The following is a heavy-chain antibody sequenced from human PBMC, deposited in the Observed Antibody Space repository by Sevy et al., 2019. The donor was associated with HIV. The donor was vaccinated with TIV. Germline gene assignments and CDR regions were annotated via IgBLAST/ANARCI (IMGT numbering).Heavy chain of an antibody. V-gene: IGHV3-30*04. Sequence: GGSLRLSCVASGFTFPIYSVLWVRQAPGKGLEWLTLISYDGNYKSYADSVKGRFTISRANSNNILYLQMSSLRVEDTALYFCARVAVEYCTNACYHRFDHWGLGTLVTVSS. J-gene: IGHJ4*02. D-gene: IGHD2-8*01. CDR1: GFTFPIYS. CDR3: ARVAVEYCTNACYHRFDH. CDR2: ISYDGNYK.